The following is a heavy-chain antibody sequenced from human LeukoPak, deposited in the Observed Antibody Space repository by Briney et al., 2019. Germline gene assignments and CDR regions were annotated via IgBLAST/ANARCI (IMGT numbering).Heavy chain of an antibody. CDR1: GGSFSGYY. CDR2: INHSGST. Sequence: SETLSLTCAVYGGSFSGYYWSWIRQPPGKGLEWIGEINHSGSTNYNPSLKSRVTISVDTSKNQFSLKLSSVTAADTAVYYCARASARGVPFGYWGQGTLVTVSS. D-gene: IGHD3-10*01. CDR3: ARASARGVPFGY. V-gene: IGHV4-34*01. J-gene: IGHJ4*02.